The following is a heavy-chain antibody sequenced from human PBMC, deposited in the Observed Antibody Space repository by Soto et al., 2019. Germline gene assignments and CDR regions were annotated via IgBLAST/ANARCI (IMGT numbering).Heavy chain of an antibody. CDR3: ARRDGYNPHFDY. CDR1: GGSISSSSYY. CDR2: IYYSGST. V-gene: IGHV4-39*01. J-gene: IGHJ4*02. D-gene: IGHD5-12*01. Sequence: SETLSLTCTVSGGSISSSSYYWGWIRQPPGKGLEWIGSIYYSGSTYYNPSLKSRVTISVDTSKNQFSLKLSSVTAADTAVYYCARRDGYNPHFDYWGQGTLVTVSS.